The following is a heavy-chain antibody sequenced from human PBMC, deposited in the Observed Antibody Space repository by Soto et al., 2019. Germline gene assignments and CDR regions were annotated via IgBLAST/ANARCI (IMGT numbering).Heavy chain of an antibody. J-gene: IGHJ2*01. CDR2: IGDTDSFI. Sequence: MELVESGGGLVKPGGSLRLSCEASGFAFNEYTIRWVRQPPGRGLDWVSSIGDTDSFIYYADSMKGRITISRDNAKKTVYLQMNHLRVEDTAIYYCARDRGHDAWYFDLWGRGTAVTVSS. CDR1: GFAFNEYT. CDR3: ARDRGHDAWYFDL. V-gene: IGHV3-21*01. D-gene: IGHD5-12*01.